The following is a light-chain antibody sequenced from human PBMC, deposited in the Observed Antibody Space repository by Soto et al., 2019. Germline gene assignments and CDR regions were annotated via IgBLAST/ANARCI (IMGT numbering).Light chain of an antibody. Sequence: EIVLTQSPATLSLSPGERATLSCRASQSVSSFLAWYQQKPGQAPRLLIYDASNRATGIPGRFSGSGSGTDFTLTISSLEPEDFAVYYCHQRQSWPRTFGQGTKVDI. CDR2: DAS. J-gene: IGKJ1*01. CDR3: HQRQSWPRT. V-gene: IGKV3-11*01. CDR1: QSVSSF.